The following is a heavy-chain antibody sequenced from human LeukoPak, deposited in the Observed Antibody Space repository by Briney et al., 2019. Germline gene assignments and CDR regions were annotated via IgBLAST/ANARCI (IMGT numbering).Heavy chain of an antibody. CDR2: IYPGDSDT. Sequence: GESLKISCKGSGYSFTSYWIGLVRQMPGKGLGWMGIIYPGDSDTRYSPSFQGQVTISADKSISTAYLQWSSLKASDTAMYYCARSKGVLRFLEWLFNAFDIWGQGTMVTVSS. J-gene: IGHJ3*02. D-gene: IGHD3-3*01. V-gene: IGHV5-51*01. CDR3: ARSKGVLRFLEWLFNAFDI. CDR1: GYSFTSYW.